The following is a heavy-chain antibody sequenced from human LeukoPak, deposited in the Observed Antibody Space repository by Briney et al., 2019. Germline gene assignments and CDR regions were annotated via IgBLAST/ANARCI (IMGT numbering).Heavy chain of an antibody. CDR3: ARDMALLSDAFDI. D-gene: IGHD3-10*01. Sequence: GGSLRLSCAASGFTFSSYSMNWVRQAPGKGLEWVSYISSSSSTIYYADSVKGRFTISRDNAKNSLYLQMNSLRAEDTAVYYCARDMALLSDAFDIWGQGTMVTVSS. V-gene: IGHV3-48*04. J-gene: IGHJ3*02. CDR1: GFTFSSYS. CDR2: ISSSSSTI.